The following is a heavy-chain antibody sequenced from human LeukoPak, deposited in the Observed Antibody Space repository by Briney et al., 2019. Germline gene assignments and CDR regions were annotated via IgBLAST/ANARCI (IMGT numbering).Heavy chain of an antibody. D-gene: IGHD1-7*01. J-gene: IGHJ3*02. CDR3: AREGWNYDAFDI. CDR1: GFTFSDYY. Sequence: GGSLRLSCAASGFTFSDYYMSWIRQAPGKGLEWVSSISSSSSYIYYADSVKGRFTISRDNAKNSLYLQMNSLRAEDTAVYYCAREGWNYDAFDIWGQGTMVTVSS. V-gene: IGHV3-11*06. CDR2: ISSSSSYI.